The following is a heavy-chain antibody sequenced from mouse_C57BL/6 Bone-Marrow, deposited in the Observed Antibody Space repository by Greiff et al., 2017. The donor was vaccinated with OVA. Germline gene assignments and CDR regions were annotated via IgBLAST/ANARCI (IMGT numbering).Heavy chain of an antibody. CDR3: ARSRDYGSSLFAY. V-gene: IGHV1-18*01. CDR1: GYTFTDYN. Sequence: EVQLQQSGPELVKPGASVKIPCKASGYTFTDYNMDWVKQSHGKSLEWIGDINPNNGGTIYNQKFKGKATLTVDKSSSTANMELRSLTSEDTAVYCCARSRDYGSSLFAYWGQGTLVTVSA. CDR2: INPNNGGT. J-gene: IGHJ3*01. D-gene: IGHD1-1*01.